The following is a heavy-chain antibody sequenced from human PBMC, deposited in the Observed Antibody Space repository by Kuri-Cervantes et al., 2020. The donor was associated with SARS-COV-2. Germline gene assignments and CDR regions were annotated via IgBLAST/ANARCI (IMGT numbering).Heavy chain of an antibody. J-gene: IGHJ4*02. CDR1: GFTFSSYE. CDR2: ISSSGSTI. Sequence: GGSLRLSCAASGFTFSSYEMNWVRQAPGKGLEWVSYISSSGSTIYYADSVKGRFTLSRDNAKNMLFLQMNSLRAEDTAVYYCVRDGDHWNFDYWGQGTLVTCSS. D-gene: IGHD1-1*01. CDR3: VRDGDHWNFDY. V-gene: IGHV3-48*03.